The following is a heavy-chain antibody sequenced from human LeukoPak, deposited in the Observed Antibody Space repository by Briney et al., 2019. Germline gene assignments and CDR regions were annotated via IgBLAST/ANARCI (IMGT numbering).Heavy chain of an antibody. D-gene: IGHD3-22*01. V-gene: IGHV3-48*01. CDR2: ISSSSSTI. CDR1: GFTFSSYS. J-gene: IGHJ4*02. Sequence: GGSLRLSCAASGFTFSSYSMDWVRQAPGKGLEWVSYISSSSSTIYYADSVKGRFTISRDNAKNSLYLQMNSLRAEDTAVYYCARVYYYDSSVSDYWGQGTLVTVSS. CDR3: ARVYYYDSSVSDY.